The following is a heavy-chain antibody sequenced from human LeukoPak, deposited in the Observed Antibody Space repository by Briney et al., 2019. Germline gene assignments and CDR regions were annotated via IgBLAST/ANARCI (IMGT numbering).Heavy chain of an antibody. D-gene: IGHD5-18*01. Sequence: GGSLRLSCAASGFTFSDYDMSWIRQAPGKGLEWVSYISSSGSNIYYADSVKGRFTISRDNAKNSLYLQMNSLRAEDTAVYYCARGPPRGYSYQNWFDPWGQGTLVTVSS. J-gene: IGHJ5*02. V-gene: IGHV3-11*01. CDR2: ISSSGSNI. CDR1: GFTFSDYD. CDR3: ARGPPRGYSYQNWFDP.